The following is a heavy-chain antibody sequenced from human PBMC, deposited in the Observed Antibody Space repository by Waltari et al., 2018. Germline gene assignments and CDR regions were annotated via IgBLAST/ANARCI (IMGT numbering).Heavy chain of an antibody. CDR3: ARGRATNDY. J-gene: IGHJ4*02. CDR2: IKQDGSEK. V-gene: IGHV3-7*01. Sequence: EVQLVESGGGLVQPGGSLRLSCAASGFTFSNYLMTWVRQAPGKGLEWVANIKQDGSEKYYVDSVKGRFTISRDNAKNALYLQMNSLRAEDTAVYYCARGRATNDYWGQGTLVTVSS. CDR1: GFTFSNYL.